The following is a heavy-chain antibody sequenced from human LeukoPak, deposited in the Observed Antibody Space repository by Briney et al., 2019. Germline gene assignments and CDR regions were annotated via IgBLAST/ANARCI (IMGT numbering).Heavy chain of an antibody. CDR3: ARDKFGGTDY. CDR1: GFTFSSSW. V-gene: IGHV3-7*01. Sequence: GGSLRLSCAASGFTFSSSWMSWVRQAPGKGLEWVANIKPDGSEKYYVDAVKGRLTISRDNAKNSVYLQMKSLRAEDTAVYYCARDKFGGTDYWGQGTLVTV. D-gene: IGHD3-16*01. J-gene: IGHJ4*02. CDR2: IKPDGSEK.